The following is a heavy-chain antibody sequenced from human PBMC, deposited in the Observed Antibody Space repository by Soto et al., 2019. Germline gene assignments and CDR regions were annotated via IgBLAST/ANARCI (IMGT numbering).Heavy chain of an antibody. D-gene: IGHD3-22*01. V-gene: IGHV5-51*01. CDR3: VRGGLYYYDRSGFTGAFDI. Sequence: GESLKISCKGSGYTFTAYWIGWVRQMPGRGLECLGIIYPGDSDTRYSPSLQGQVTISADKSTSTAHLQWSSQKASDTAMYYCVRGGLYYYDRSGFTGAFDIWVRGTMVTVSS. CDR1: GYTFTAYW. J-gene: IGHJ3*02. CDR2: IYPGDSDT.